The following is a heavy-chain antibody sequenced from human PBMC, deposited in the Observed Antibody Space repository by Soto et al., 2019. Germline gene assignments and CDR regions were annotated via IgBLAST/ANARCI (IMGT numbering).Heavy chain of an antibody. CDR1: GYSISSGYY. V-gene: IGHV4-38-2*01. CDR2: IYHSGST. J-gene: IGHJ6*02. Sequence: SEILSLTCAFSGYSISSGYYWGWLRPPPGKGLEWIGSIYHSGSTYYNPSLKSRVTISVDTSKNQFSLKLSSVTAADTAVYYCARVDMARGGPYYYGMDVWGQGTTVTVSS. CDR3: ARVDMARGGPYYYGMDV. D-gene: IGHD2-15*01.